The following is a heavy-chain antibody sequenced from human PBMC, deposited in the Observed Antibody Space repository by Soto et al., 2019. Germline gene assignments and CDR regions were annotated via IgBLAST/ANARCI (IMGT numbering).Heavy chain of an antibody. Sequence: QLQLQESGPGLVKPSETLSLTCSVSGGSISSRTFWWAWIRQPPGKGLEWIGDMYYSGSSYSSPSLKSRVTPSDDTSKNQLSLKLNSVTAADTAVYYCARHPRDDYNYGGSGIFDYWGQGTLVTVSS. J-gene: IGHJ4*02. CDR2: MYYSGSS. CDR3: ARHPRDDYNYGGSGIFDY. V-gene: IGHV4-39*01. CDR1: GGSISSRTFW. D-gene: IGHD4-4*01.